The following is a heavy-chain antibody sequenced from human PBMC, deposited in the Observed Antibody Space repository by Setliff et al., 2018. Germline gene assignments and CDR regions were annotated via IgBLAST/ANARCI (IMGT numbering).Heavy chain of an antibody. CDR2: ISPYSENT. V-gene: IGHV1-18*04. Sequence: ASVKVSCKASGYTFNSHGINWLRQAPGRGLEWLGWISPYSENTNYAQTVQDRIRVTTDTSTRTSYMELSGLRSDDTAVYFCARSSDSGYYHQRDAFDIWGQGTRGTVSS. D-gene: IGHD3-22*01. J-gene: IGHJ3*02. CDR3: ARSSDSGYYHQRDAFDI. CDR1: GYTFNSHG.